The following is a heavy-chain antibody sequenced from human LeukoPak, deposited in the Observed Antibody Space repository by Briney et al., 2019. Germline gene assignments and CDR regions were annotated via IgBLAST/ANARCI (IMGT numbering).Heavy chain of an antibody. CDR2: IYYRGST. V-gene: IGHV4-59*01. D-gene: IGHD5-24*01. CDR3: ARVASRDANNNYYYYMDV. Sequence: SETLSLTCTVSGGSISNYYWSWIRQPPGKGLEWIGYIYYRGSTNYNPSLKSRVTISIDASKNQFSLKLSSVSAADTAVYYCARVASRDANNNYYYYMDVWGKGTTVTVSS. CDR1: GGSISNYY. J-gene: IGHJ6*03.